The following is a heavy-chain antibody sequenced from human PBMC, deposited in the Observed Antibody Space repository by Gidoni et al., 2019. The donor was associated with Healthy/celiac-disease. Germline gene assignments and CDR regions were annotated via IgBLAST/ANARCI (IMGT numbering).Heavy chain of an antibody. J-gene: IGHJ3*02. V-gene: IGHV3-23*01. D-gene: IGHD6-6*01. Sequence: EVQLLESGGGLVQPGGSLRLSCAASGFTFSSYAMSWVRQAPGKGLEWVSAISGSGGSTYYADSVKGRFTISRDNSKNTLYLQMNSLRAEDTAVYYCAKVSSSSSVKFGGAFDIWGQGTMVTVSS. CDR3: AKVSSSSSVKFGGAFDI. CDR1: GFTFSSYA. CDR2: ISGSGGST.